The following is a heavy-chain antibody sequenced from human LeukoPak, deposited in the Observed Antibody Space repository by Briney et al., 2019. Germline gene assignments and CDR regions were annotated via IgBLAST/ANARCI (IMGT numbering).Heavy chain of an antibody. Sequence: GRSLSLSCAASGFTFSSYSMNWVREAPGKGLEGGSSISSSSSYIYYADSVKGRFTISRDNAKNSLYLQMNTLGAEDTAVYYCAGVVWGCDILTGYSREYYFDYWGQGALVTVSS. CDR1: GFTFSSYS. CDR2: ISSSSSYI. D-gene: IGHD3-9*01. CDR3: AGVVWGCDILTGYSREYYFDY. V-gene: IGHV3-21*04. J-gene: IGHJ4*02.